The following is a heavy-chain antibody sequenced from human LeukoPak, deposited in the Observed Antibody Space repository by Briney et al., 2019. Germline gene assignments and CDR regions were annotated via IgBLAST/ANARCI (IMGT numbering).Heavy chain of an antibody. Sequence: ASVKVSCKASGYTFTSYAMHWVRQAPGQRLEWMGWINAGNGNTKYSQKFQGRVTITRDTSASTAYMELSGLRSEDTAVYYCASDYYDSSGYYAFDYWGQGTLVTVSS. D-gene: IGHD3-22*01. J-gene: IGHJ4*02. CDR1: GYTFTSYA. CDR2: INAGNGNT. CDR3: ASDYYDSSGYYAFDY. V-gene: IGHV1-3*01.